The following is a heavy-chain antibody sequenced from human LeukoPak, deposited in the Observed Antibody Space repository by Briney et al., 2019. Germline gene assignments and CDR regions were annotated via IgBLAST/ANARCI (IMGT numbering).Heavy chain of an antibody. J-gene: IGHJ6*02. CDR1: AASIRTNH. V-gene: IGHV4-4*07. CDR2: IYNSGNT. Sequence: SETLSLTCSVSAASIRTNHWTRIRQPAGKGLEWIGRIYNSGNTNYNPSLKSRVTMSVDTSKNQFSLKLSSVTAADTAIYYCARYINGGLDVWGQGTTVTVSS. CDR3: ARYINGGLDV. D-gene: IGHD2-8*01.